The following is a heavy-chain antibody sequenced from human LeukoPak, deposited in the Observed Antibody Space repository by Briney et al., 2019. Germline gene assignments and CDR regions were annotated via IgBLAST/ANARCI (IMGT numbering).Heavy chain of an antibody. V-gene: IGHV3-48*04. D-gene: IGHD1-1*01. CDR3: ARGYPTDFDY. CDR1: GFTFSSYA. Sequence: GGSLRLSCAVSGFTFSSYAMNWVRQAPGKGLEWVSYISSSSSTIYYADSVKGRFTISRDNAKDSLYLQINGLTAEDTAVYFCARGYPTDFDYWGQGTLVTVSS. J-gene: IGHJ4*02. CDR2: ISSSSSTI.